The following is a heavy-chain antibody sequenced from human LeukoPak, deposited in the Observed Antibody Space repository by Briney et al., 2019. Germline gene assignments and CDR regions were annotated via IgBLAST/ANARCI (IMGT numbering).Heavy chain of an antibody. CDR2: IHHSGRP. J-gene: IGHJ4*02. Sequence: KPSETLSLTCAVSGRSITSGDYFWGWIRQPPGKRLQWLGSIHHSGRPYNNPSLKSRVTISVDTSKNQFSLRLNSVTAADTAVYYCAGYVGLAREMATVDYWGQGTLVSVSS. CDR3: AGYVGLAREMATVDY. V-gene: IGHV4-39*01. D-gene: IGHD5-24*01. CDR1: GRSITSGDYF.